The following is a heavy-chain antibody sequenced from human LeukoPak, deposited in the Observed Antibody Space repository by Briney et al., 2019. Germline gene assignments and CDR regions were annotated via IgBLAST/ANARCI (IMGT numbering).Heavy chain of an antibody. D-gene: IGHD6-13*01. J-gene: IGHJ4*02. CDR3: ARDSAAAYFDY. CDR2: ISSSSSYI. CDR1: GFTFSSYW. V-gene: IGHV3-21*01. Sequence: KPGGSLRLSCAASGFTFSSYWMSWVRQAPGKGLEWVSSISSSSSYIYYADSVKGRFTISRDNAKNSLYLQMNSLRAEDTAVYYCARDSAAAYFDYWGQGTLVTVSS.